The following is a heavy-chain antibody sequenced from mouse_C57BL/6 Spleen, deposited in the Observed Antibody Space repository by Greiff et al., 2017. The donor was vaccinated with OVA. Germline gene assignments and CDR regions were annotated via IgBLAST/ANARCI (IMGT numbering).Heavy chain of an antibody. CDR1: GFTFSSYA. Sequence: EVMLVESGGGLVKPGGSLKLSCAASGFTFSSYAMSWVRQTPEKRLEWVATISDGGSYTYYPDNVKGRFTISRDNAKNNLYLQMSHLKSEDTAMYYCARDRDYDYYFDYWGQGTTLTVSS. CDR3: ARDRDYDYYFDY. J-gene: IGHJ2*01. V-gene: IGHV5-4*01. CDR2: ISDGGSYT. D-gene: IGHD2-4*01.